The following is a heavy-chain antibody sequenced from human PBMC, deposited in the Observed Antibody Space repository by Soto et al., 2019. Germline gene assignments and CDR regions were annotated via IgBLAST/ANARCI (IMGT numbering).Heavy chain of an antibody. CDR2: INTKTGGT. CDR1: GYSFTDYD. J-gene: IGHJ5*02. V-gene: IGHV1-2*02. Sequence: QVHLVQSGAEVKKPGASVKVSCKASGYSFTDYDMHWVRQAPGQGLEWMGWINTKTGGTNYAQRVQGRVTMTGDTSINTAYMELRRLRSDDTAVYYCARVGPTGWFDPWGQGTVVTVSS. CDR3: ARVGPTGWFDP.